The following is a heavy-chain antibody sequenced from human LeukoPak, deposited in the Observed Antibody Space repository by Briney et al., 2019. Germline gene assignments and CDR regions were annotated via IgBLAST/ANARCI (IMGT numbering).Heavy chain of an antibody. CDR1: RYTFPGYY. V-gene: IGHV1-2*02. J-gene: IGHJ5*02. Sequence: ASVKVPYLASRYTFPGYYLHWVRQAPGQGLEWMGWINPNYGSTNYAQKFQRSVTMTRDTSVSTAYMEFSRLRSDDTAVYYCARDAGGGPTLLNCNDPFDHWGQGTLVTVSS. D-gene: IGHD1-20*01. CDR2: INPNYGST. CDR3: ARDAGGGPTLLNCNDPFDH.